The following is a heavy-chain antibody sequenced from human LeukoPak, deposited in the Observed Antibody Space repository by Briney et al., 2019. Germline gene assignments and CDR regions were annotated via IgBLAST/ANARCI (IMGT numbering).Heavy chain of an antibody. CDR2: INPNRGGT. CDR3: ARDRESSSWSLPYYYYGMDV. Sequence: ASVTVSCKASANTFTGYYMHWVRQAPGQGLEWMGWINPNRGGTNYAQQFHGRVTMTRDTSISTAYMQLSRLTSDDTAVYYCARDRESSSWSLPYYYYGMDVWGQGTTVTVSS. J-gene: IGHJ6*02. D-gene: IGHD6-13*01. CDR1: ANTFTGYY. V-gene: IGHV1-2*02.